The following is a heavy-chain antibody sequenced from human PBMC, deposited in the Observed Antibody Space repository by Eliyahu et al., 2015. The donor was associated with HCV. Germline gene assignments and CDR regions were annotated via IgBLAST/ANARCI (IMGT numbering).Heavy chain of an antibody. J-gene: IGHJ6*02. CDR1: GFTFSTYW. Sequence: EVQLVESGGGLVQPGGSLRLSCAASGFTFSTYWMTWVRQAPGKGLEWVANINQDGSAKHYVDSVKGRLTISRDNAKNSLYLQMNSLRAEDTALYYCVRDMDVWGQGTTVTVSS. CDR2: INQDGSAK. V-gene: IGHV3-7*01. CDR3: VRDMDV.